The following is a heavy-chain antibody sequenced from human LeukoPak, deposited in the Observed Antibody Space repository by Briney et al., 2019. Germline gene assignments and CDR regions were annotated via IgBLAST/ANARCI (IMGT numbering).Heavy chain of an antibody. CDR1: GGTFSSYA. CDR3: ARGWDTAKSAFDI. V-gene: IGHV1-69*13. J-gene: IGHJ3*02. Sequence: SVKVSCKASGGTFSSYAISWVRQAPGQGLEWMGGIVPIFGTANYAQKFQGRVTITADESTSTAYMELSSLRSEDTAVYYCARGWDTAKSAFDIWGQGTMVTVSS. D-gene: IGHD5-18*01. CDR2: IVPIFGTA.